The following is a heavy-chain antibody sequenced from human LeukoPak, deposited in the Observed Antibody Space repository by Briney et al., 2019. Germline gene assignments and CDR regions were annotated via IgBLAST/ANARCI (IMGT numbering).Heavy chain of an antibody. Sequence: GGSLRLSCAASGFTFRDYWMSWMRQAPGKGLEWVANIKYDGDEEYYVDSVKGRFTISRDNAKNSLYLQLNNLRVEDTAVYYCRSGGAAPGAFDNWGQGTLITVSP. CDR2: IKYDGDEE. V-gene: IGHV3-7*01. D-gene: IGHD4/OR15-4a*01. J-gene: IGHJ4*02. CDR1: GFTFRDYW. CDR3: RSGGAAPGAFDN.